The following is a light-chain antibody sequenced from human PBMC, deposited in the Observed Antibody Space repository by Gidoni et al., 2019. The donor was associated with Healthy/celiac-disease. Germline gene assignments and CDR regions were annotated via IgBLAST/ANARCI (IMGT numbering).Light chain of an antibody. CDR1: QSISSY. CDR2: AAS. CDR3: QQSYSTPPWT. V-gene: IGKV1-39*01. Sequence: DIQMTQSPSSLSASVGDRVTITCRASQSISSYLTWYQQKQGNAPKLLIYAASSVQSGVPSKFSGSGAATDVTLTISSLQPDDFSTYYCQQSYSTPPWTFGQGTKVEIK. J-gene: IGKJ1*01.